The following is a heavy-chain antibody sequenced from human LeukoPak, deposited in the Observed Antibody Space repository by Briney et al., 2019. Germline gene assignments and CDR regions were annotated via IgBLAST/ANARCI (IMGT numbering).Heavy chain of an antibody. J-gene: IGHJ1*01. CDR2: IYYSGST. Sequence: SETLSLTCTVSGGSISSYYWSWIRQPPGKGLEWIGYIYYSGSTNYNPSLKSRVTISVDTSKNQFSLKLSSVTAAATAVYYCARTGTGPKYFQHWGQGTLVTVSS. CDR3: ARTGTGPKYFQH. V-gene: IGHV4-59*01. D-gene: IGHD1-1*01. CDR1: GGSISSYY.